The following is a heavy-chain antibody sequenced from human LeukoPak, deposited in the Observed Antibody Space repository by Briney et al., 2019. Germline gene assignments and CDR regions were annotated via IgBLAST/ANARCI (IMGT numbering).Heavy chain of an antibody. CDR2: FDPEDGES. CDR3: ATSGIVGAPETFDI. Sequence: ASVKVSCKVSGYTLTELSMHWVRQAPGKGLEWMGSFDPEDGESIYAQKFQGRVTMTEDTSIDIAYMELSSLRSEDTAVYYCATSGIVGAPETFDIWGQGTMVTVSS. J-gene: IGHJ3*02. D-gene: IGHD1-26*01. CDR1: GYTLTELS. V-gene: IGHV1-24*01.